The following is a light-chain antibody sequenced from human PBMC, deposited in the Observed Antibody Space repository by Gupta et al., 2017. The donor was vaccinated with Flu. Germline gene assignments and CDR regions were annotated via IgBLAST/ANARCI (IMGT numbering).Light chain of an antibody. CDR2: DAS. Sequence: EIVLTQSPATLSLSPGERATLSCRASQSVGTYLAWYQQKPGQTPRLLIYDASNRDTGIPARFSGSGSGKDLTLTISSREPEDFAVYYCQKRSNWPPYTFGQGTXLEI. CDR3: QKRSNWPPYT. CDR1: QSVGTY. V-gene: IGKV3-11*01. J-gene: IGKJ2*01.